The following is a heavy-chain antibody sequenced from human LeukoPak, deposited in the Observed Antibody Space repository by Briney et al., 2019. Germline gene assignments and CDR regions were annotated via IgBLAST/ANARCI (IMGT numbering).Heavy chain of an antibody. Sequence: SETLSLTCTVSGGSISSYYWSWIRQPPGKGLEWIGYIYYSGSTNYNPSLKSRVTISVDTSKNQFSLKLSSVTAADTAVYYCARGYCSGGSCYFDYWGQGTLSPSPQ. CDR1: GGSISSYY. V-gene: IGHV4-59*01. D-gene: IGHD2-15*01. J-gene: IGHJ4*02. CDR2: IYYSGST. CDR3: ARGYCSGGSCYFDY.